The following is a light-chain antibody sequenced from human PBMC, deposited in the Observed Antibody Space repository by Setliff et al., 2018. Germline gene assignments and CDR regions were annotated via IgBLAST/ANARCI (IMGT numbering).Light chain of an antibody. CDR2: DVS. V-gene: IGLV2-11*01. J-gene: IGLJ1*01. CDR3: SSYAGSNNYV. CDR1: SSDVGGYNY. Sequence: QSVLTQPRSVSGSPGQSVTISCTGTSSDVGGYNYVSWYQQHPGKAPKVMIYDVSKRPSGVPDRFSGSKSGNTASLTVSGLQAEDEADYYCSSYAGSNNYVFGTGTKV.